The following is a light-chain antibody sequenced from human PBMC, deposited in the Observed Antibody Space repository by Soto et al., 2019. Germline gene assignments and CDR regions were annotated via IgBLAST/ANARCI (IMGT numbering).Light chain of an antibody. CDR3: SSFVASNNLRV. Sequence: QSALTQPPSASGSPGQSVTISCTGTSSDIGAYNYVSWYQQHPGKAPKLIIYEVNERPSGVPDRFSGSKSGNTASLTVSGLQHEDEAEYYCSSFVASNNLRVFGTGTKVTVL. CDR2: EVN. J-gene: IGLJ1*01. CDR1: SSDIGAYNY. V-gene: IGLV2-8*01.